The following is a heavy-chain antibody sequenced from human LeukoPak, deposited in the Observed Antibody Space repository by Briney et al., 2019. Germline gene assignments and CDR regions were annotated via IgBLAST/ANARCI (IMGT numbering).Heavy chain of an antibody. J-gene: IGHJ4*02. V-gene: IGHV3-53*04. D-gene: IGHD4-17*01. CDR2: ISSGGTT. CDR1: GLTVSSNF. CDR3: ARDRSYGDFAWGY. Sequence: GGSLRLSCAASGLTVSSNFMTWVRQAPGKGLEWVSVISSGGTTYYADSVKGRFTISRHISKNTVYLQMNSLRAEDTAVYYCARDRSYGDFAWGYWGQGTLVTVSS.